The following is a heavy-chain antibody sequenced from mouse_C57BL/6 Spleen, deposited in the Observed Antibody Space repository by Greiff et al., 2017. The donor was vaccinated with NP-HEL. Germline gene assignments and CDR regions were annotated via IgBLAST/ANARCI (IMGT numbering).Heavy chain of an antibody. CDR2: ISSGGSYT. J-gene: IGHJ1*03. D-gene: IGHD5-1-1*01. CDR1: GFTFSSYG. Sequence: EVKLMESGGDLVKPGGSLKLSCAASGFTFSSYGMSWVRQTPDKRLEWVATISSGGSYTYYPDSVKGRFTISRDNAKNTLYLQMSSLKSEDTAMYYCARPRGDHTTGDYWYFDVWGTGTTVTVSS. V-gene: IGHV5-6*01. CDR3: ARPRGDHTTGDYWYFDV.